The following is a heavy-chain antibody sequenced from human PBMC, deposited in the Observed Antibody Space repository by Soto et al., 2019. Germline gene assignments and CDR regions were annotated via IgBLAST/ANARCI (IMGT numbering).Heavy chain of an antibody. Sequence: ASVKVSCKTSGYTFNDYYLHWVRQAPGQGLEWMGSINPNSGDTDYAQRFQGRVTMTRDTSIRTVYMELSSLRSEDTAVYYCARDLGGSYYYWGQGTLVTVSS. CDR1: GYTFNDYY. CDR3: ARDLGGSYYY. D-gene: IGHD1-26*01. J-gene: IGHJ4*02. V-gene: IGHV1-2*02. CDR2: INPNSGDT.